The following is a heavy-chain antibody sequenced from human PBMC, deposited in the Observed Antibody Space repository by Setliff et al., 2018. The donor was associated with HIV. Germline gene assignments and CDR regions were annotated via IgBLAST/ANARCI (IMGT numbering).Heavy chain of an antibody. D-gene: IGHD1-26*01. CDR2: LSSNGNT. J-gene: IGHJ6*03. CDR3: ARYRRFADYIDV. V-gene: IGHV4-39*01. CDR1: GGFLSRSTYY. Sequence: PSETLSLTCTVSGGFLSRSTYYWGWIRQPPGKGLEWIGALSSNGNTYYNPSLKSRVTLSIDSSKNQFSLKLTSVTAADTALYYCARYRRFADYIDVWGKGTTVTVSS.